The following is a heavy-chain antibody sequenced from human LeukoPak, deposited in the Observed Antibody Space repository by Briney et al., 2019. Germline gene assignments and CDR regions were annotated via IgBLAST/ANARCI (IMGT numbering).Heavy chain of an antibody. CDR1: GGSFSGYY. CDR3: ARLGGYSYGYGY. D-gene: IGHD5-18*01. CDR2: INHSGST. V-gene: IGHV4-34*01. Sequence: SETLSLTCAVYGGSFSGYYWSWIRQPPGKGLEWIGEINHSGSTNYNPSLKSRVTLSVDTSKNQFSLKLSSVTAADTAVYYCARLGGYSYGYGYWGQGTLVTVSS. J-gene: IGHJ4*02.